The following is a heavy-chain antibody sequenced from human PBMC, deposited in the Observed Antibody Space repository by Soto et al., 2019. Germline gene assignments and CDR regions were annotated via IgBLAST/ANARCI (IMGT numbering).Heavy chain of an antibody. CDR1: GGTFRNYG. V-gene: IGHV1-69*13. CDR2: IIPVFGTT. D-gene: IGHD2-15*01. Sequence: SVKVSCKASGGTFRNYGIGWVRQAPGQGLEWMGGIIPVFGTTNYAQKFQGRVTITADESTSTAYIEVSSLRSEDTAMFYCGRYCSGGSCHTLDYYGMDVWGQGTTVTVSS. J-gene: IGHJ6*02. CDR3: GRYCSGGSCHTLDYYGMDV.